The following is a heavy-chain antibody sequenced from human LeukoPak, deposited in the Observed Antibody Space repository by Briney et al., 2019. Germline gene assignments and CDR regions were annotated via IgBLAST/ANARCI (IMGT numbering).Heavy chain of an antibody. J-gene: IGHJ6*03. CDR3: AREDFWSGYYPYYYYYYMDV. V-gene: IGHV3-21*01. CDR1: GFTFSSYS. D-gene: IGHD3-3*01. Sequence: GGSLRLSCAASGFTFSSYSMNWVRQAPGKGLEWVSSISSSSSYIYYADSVKGRFTISRDNAKNSLYLQMNSLRAEDTAVYYCAREDFWSGYYPYYYYYYMDVWGKGTTVTVSS. CDR2: ISSSSSYI.